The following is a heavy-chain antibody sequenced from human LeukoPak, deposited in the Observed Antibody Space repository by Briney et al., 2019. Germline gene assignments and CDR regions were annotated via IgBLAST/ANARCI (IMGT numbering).Heavy chain of an antibody. Sequence: GASVKVSCKASGGTFSSYAISWVRQAPGQGLEWMGGITPIFGTANYAQKFQGRVTITADESTSTAYMELSSLRSEDTAAYYCASSSYSSGWYLFDYWGQGTLVTVSS. D-gene: IGHD6-19*01. CDR3: ASSSYSSGWYLFDY. CDR2: ITPIFGTA. V-gene: IGHV1-69*01. J-gene: IGHJ4*02. CDR1: GGTFSSYA.